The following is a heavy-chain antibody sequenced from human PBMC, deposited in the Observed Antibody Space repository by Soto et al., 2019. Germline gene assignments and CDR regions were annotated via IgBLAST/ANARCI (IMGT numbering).Heavy chain of an antibody. CDR2: IWYDGSNK. V-gene: IGHV3-33*01. CDR1: GFTFSSYG. Sequence: QVQLVESGGGVVQPGRSLRLSCAASGFTFSSYGMHWVRQAPGKGLEWVAVIWYDGSNKYYADSVKGRFTISRDNSKNTLYLQMNSLRAEDTAVYYWARGVYYYCYGMDVWGQGTTVTVSS. J-gene: IGHJ6*02. CDR3: ARGVYYYCYGMDV.